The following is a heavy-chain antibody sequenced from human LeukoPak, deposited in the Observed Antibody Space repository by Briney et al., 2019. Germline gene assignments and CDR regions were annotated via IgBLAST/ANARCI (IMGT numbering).Heavy chain of an antibody. J-gene: IGHJ6*03. Sequence: SETLSLTCTVSGGSISSYYWSWIRQPPGKGLEWIGYIYYSGSTNYNPSLKSRVTISVDTSKNQFSPKLSSVTAADTAVYYCARLWSGTFSDYMDVWGKGTTVTVSS. D-gene: IGHD3-3*01. CDR1: GGSISSYY. CDR2: IYYSGST. CDR3: ARLWSGTFSDYMDV. V-gene: IGHV4-59*01.